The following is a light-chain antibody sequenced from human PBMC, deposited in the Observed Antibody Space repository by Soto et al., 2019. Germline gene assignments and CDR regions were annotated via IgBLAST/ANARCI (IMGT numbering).Light chain of an antibody. Sequence: QSVLTQPPSVAGAPGQRVTISCTGSSSNIGARYDVHWYQHLPGTAPKLLIFAITNRPSGVPDRFSGSKSGTSASLAITGLQAEDEADYYCQSYDNSLSAYVVFGGGTKLTVL. J-gene: IGLJ2*01. CDR2: AIT. CDR3: QSYDNSLSAYVV. CDR1: SSNIGARYD. V-gene: IGLV1-40*01.